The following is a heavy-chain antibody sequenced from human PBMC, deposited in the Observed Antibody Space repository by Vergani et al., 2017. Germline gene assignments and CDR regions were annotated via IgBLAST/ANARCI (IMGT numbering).Heavy chain of an antibody. J-gene: IGHJ4*02. CDR1: GYIFTSYG. CDR3: AKVRQYYDFWSGYPPYFDY. D-gene: IGHD3-3*01. Sequence: QVQLVQSGAEVKKPGASVKVSCKASGYIFTSYGINWVRQAPGQGLEWMGWISAYNGNTKYAQKLQGRVTMTTDTSTSTAYMELRSLRSDDTAVYYCAKVRQYYDFWSGYPPYFDYWGQGTLVTVSS. CDR2: ISAYNGNT. V-gene: IGHV1-18*01.